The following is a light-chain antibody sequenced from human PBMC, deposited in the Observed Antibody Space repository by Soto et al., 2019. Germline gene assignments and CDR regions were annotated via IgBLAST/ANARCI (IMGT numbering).Light chain of an antibody. CDR2: SAS. CDR3: QQSYGAPIT. CDR1: QSISNF. Sequence: DIQMTQSPSSLSASVGDRVTITCRASQSISNFLNWYQQKPGKAPKPLIRSASSLQSGVPSRFSGSGSGTDFTLSITSLQPEDFATYYCQQSYGAPITFGQGTKVDIK. V-gene: IGKV1-39*01. J-gene: IGKJ1*01.